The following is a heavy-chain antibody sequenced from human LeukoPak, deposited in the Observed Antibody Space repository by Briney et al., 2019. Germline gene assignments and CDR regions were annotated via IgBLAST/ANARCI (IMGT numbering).Heavy chain of an antibody. CDR3: ARGPPYGSRSDYFDY. D-gene: IGHD3-10*01. CDR2: VKKDESEK. J-gene: IGHJ4*02. Sequence: GGSLRLSCAASGFTFSNNWMTWVRQDPGKGLEWVASVKKDESEKYYVGSVMGRFTISRDNAKNSLYLQMNSLRVEDTAVYYCARGPPYGSRSDYFDYWGQGTLVTVSS. CDR1: GFTFSNNW. V-gene: IGHV3-7*01.